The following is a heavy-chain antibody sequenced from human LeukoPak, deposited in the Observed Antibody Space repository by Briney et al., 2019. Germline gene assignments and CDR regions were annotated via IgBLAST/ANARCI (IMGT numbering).Heavy chain of an antibody. V-gene: IGHV1-18*01. Sequence: ASVKVSCKASGYTFTSYGISWVRQAPGQGLEWMGWISAYNGNTNYAQKLQGRVTMTTDTSTSTAYMELRSLRSDDTAVYYCARDQYYYDSSGYWPDNAFDIWGQGTMVTVSS. J-gene: IGHJ3*02. D-gene: IGHD3-22*01. CDR1: GYTFTSYG. CDR3: ARDQYYYDSSGYWPDNAFDI. CDR2: ISAYNGNT.